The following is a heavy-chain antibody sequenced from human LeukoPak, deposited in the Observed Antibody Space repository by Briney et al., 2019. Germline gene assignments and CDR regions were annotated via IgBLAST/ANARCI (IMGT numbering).Heavy chain of an antibody. V-gene: IGHV3-66*01. CDR1: GFTFSSYA. CDR2: IYSGGST. CDR3: ARAATFYYFDY. Sequence: AGSLRLSCAASGFTFSSYAMSWVRQAPGKGLEWVSVIYSGGSTYYADSVKGRFTISRDNSKNTLYLQMNSLRAEDTAVYYCARAATFYYFDYWGQGTLVTVSS. J-gene: IGHJ4*02. D-gene: IGHD5-12*01.